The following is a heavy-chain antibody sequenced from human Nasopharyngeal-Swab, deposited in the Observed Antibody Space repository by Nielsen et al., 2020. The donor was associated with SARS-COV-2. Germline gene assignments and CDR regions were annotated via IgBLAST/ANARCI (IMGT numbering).Heavy chain of an antibody. D-gene: IGHD1-26*01. CDR3: AKYLGSGSYQAFCDY. CDR2: IWHDGNNK. V-gene: IGHV3-33*03. J-gene: IGHJ4*01. CDR1: GFTFSNYG. Sequence: SLKISCAASGFTFSNYGMHWVRQAPGKGLELVAGIWHDGNNKYYADSVKGRFTISRDNSKNTVYLQMNSLRAEDTAVYYCAKYLGSGSYQAFCDYWRHGTLVTVSS.